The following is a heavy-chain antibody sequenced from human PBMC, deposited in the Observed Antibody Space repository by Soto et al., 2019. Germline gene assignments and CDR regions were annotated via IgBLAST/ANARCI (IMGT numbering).Heavy chain of an antibody. J-gene: IGHJ6*02. CDR3: ARDLWGYCGTDCYPLDV. Sequence: SSETLSLTCTVSGGSISVYYWSWIRQPPGKGLEWIGYMYNTGSTVYNPSFKSRVTISVDTSKNQFSLKLNSVTAADTAVYYCARDLWGYCGTDCYPLDVWGQGTTVTVS. CDR2: MYNTGST. V-gene: IGHV4-59*01. D-gene: IGHD2-21*02. CDR1: GGSISVYY.